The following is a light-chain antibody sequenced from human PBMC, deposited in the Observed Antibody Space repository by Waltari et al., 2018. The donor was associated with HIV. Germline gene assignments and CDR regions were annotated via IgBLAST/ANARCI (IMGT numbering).Light chain of an antibody. Sequence: QSALTQPASVSGSPGQSITISCTGTSSDVGGYNYVSWYHQHPGKAPKLMIYEVSNRPSGVSNRFSGSKSGNTASLNISGLQAEDEADYYCSSYTSSSLVVFGGGTNLTVL. CDR3: SSYTSSSLVV. J-gene: IGLJ2*01. CDR1: SSDVGGYNY. V-gene: IGLV2-14*01. CDR2: EVS.